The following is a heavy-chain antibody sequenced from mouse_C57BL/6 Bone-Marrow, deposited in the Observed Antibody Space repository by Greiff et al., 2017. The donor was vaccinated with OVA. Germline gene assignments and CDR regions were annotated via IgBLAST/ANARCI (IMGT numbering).Heavy chain of an antibody. CDR1: GYTFTDYY. D-gene: IGHD2-10*02. CDR2: IGPGSGST. J-gene: IGHJ3*01. Sequence: QVQLQQSGAELVKPGASVKISCKASGYTFTDYYINWVKQRPGQGLEWIGKIGPGSGSTYYNEKFKGKDTLTADKSSRTAYMQLSSLTSEDSAVYFCARSPSYGNHEEFAYWGQGTLVTVSA. V-gene: IGHV1-77*01. CDR3: ARSPSYGNHEEFAY.